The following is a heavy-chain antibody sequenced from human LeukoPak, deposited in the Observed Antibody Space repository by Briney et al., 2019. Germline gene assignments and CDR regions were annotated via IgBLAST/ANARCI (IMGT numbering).Heavy chain of an antibody. V-gene: IGHV3-33*01. CDR3: SVEAATPGAFDS. Sequence: GGSLRLSCEASGFTFRNYGMHWVRQAPGKGLDWVGVIWFDGSNRYYADSVKGRFTISRDNSKNTLYLQVNSLRAEDTAVYYCSVEAATPGAFDSWGQGTLVTVSS. D-gene: IGHD2-15*01. J-gene: IGHJ4*02. CDR1: GFTFRNYG. CDR2: IWFDGSNR.